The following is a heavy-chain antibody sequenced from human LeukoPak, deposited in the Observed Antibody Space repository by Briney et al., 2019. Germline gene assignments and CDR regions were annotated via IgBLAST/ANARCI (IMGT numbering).Heavy chain of an antibody. CDR3: XXXXXXXXXXTCYALWDY. CDR2: IKEDGGEK. V-gene: IGHV3-7*01. D-gene: IGHD2-2*01. J-gene: IGHJ4*02. CDR1: GFTFSNYW. Sequence: GGSLRLSCAASGFTFSNYWMTWVRQAPGKGLEWVAHIKEDGGEKYHVDPVKGRFTISRDNAKNSLYLQMNGLRAEDTAMYYCXXXXXXXXXXTCYALWDYWGQGTLVTVSS.